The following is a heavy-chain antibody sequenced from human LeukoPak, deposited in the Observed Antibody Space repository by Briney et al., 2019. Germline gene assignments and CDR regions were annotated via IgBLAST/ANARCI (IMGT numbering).Heavy chain of an antibody. CDR1: GYSISSGYY. D-gene: IGHD3-10*01. CDR3: ARDRDYYYMDV. J-gene: IGHJ6*03. CDR2: IYYSGST. Sequence: SETLSLTCTVSGYSISSGYYWGWIRQPPGKGLEWIGYIYYSGSTYYNPSLKSRVTISVDTSKNQFSLKLSSVTAADTAVYYCARDRDYYYMDVWGKGTTVTVSS. V-gene: IGHV4-38-2*02.